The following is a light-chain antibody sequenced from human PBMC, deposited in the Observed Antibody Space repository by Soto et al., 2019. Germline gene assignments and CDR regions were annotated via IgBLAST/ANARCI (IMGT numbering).Light chain of an antibody. V-gene: IGLV2-14*01. CDR3: SSYTSSSTLG. Sequence: QSALTQPASVSGSPGQSITISCTGTSSDIGGYNYVSWYQQHPGKAPKLMIYEVSNRPSGVSNRFSGSKSGNTASLTISGLQAEEEADYYCSSYTSSSTLGFGGGTKLTVL. CDR2: EVS. J-gene: IGLJ3*02. CDR1: SSDIGGYNY.